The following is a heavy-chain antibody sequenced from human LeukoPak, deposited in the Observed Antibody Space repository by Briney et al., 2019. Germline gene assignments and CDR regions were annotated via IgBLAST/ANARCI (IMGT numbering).Heavy chain of an antibody. J-gene: IGHJ6*02. CDR2: IIPILGIA. V-gene: IGHV1-69*04. D-gene: IGHD3-10*01. Sequence: ASVKVSCKASGGTFSSYAISWVRQAPGQGLEWTGRIIPILGIANYAQKFQGRVTITADKSTSTAYMELSSLRSEDTAVYYCARFSDAGGAYYYGSGSYSNADVWGQGTTVTVSS. CDR1: GGTFSSYA. CDR3: ARFSDAGGAYYYGSGSYSNADV.